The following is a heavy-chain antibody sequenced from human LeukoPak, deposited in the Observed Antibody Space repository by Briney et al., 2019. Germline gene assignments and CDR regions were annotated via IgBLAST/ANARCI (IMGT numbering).Heavy chain of an antibody. V-gene: IGHV3-48*01. D-gene: IGHD5-12*01. J-gene: IGHJ6*03. CDR2: ITRTSSAT. CDR1: ELTSSYFG. CDR3: ARDVGDSGHNVGYQYNYYYMDV. Sequence: GGSLRLSCAGSELTSSYFGMNWVRQAPGQTLEWVAYITRTSSATYYTDSVKGRFTISRDNAANSLSLQMHNLRAEDTAVYYCARDVGDSGHNVGYQYNYYYMDVWGKGTTVTVSS.